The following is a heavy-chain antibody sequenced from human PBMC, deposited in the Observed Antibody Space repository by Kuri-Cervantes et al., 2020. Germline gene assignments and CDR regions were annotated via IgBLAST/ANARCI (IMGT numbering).Heavy chain of an antibody. J-gene: IGHJ6*02. Sequence: GSLRLSCAASGFTFSSYAMHWVRQAPGKGLEWVAVIWYDGSNKYYADSVKGRFTISRDNSKNTLYLQMNSLRAEDTAVYYCARDGADYGDYEQTYYYYYGMDVWGQGTTVTVSS. CDR3: ARDGADYGDYEQTYYYYYGMDV. CDR1: GFTFSSYA. V-gene: IGHV3-33*08. D-gene: IGHD4-17*01. CDR2: IWYDGSNK.